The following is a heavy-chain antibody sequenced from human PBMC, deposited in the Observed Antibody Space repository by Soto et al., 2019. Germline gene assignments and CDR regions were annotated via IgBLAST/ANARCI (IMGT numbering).Heavy chain of an antibody. V-gene: IGHV4-39*01. CDR1: GASITRRSYF. CDR2: IYYSVKT. Sequence: PAETLSLTCSLSGASITRRSYFWAGVRQAPGKGLEWVGSIYYSVKTHDNPTLKSRTTISVDRSRNKFSLQVSSVTAADTAAHYCAKNLPRPGRFDYWGQGTVVTVSS. CDR3: AKNLPRPGRFDY. J-gene: IGHJ4*02. D-gene: IGHD2-2*01.